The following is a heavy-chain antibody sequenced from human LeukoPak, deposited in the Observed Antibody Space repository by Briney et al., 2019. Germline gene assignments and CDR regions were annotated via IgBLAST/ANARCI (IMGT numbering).Heavy chain of an antibody. V-gene: IGHV3-23*01. D-gene: IGHD4-17*01. CDR1: GFTFSSYA. CDR3: AKRSDYGDYPWLYMDV. Sequence: PGGSLRLSCAASGFTFSSYAMSWVRQAPGKGLEWVSAISGSGGSTYYADSVKGRFTISRDNSKNTLYLQMNSLRAEDTAVYYCAKRSDYGDYPWLYMDVWGKGTTVTVSS. J-gene: IGHJ6*03. CDR2: ISGSGGST.